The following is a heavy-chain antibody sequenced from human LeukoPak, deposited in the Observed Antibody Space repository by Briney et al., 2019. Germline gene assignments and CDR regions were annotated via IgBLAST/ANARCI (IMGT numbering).Heavy chain of an antibody. Sequence: GGSLRLSCAASGFTFSRYAIHWVRQAPGKGLEWVALLSYGGTTKHYAGSVKGRFTVSRDDSKNTLYLQMNSLRAEDTAVYYCARGKSDSNGYDYILEYWGQGTLVTVSS. D-gene: IGHD5-12*01. CDR1: GFTFSRYA. V-gene: IGHV3-30*01. J-gene: IGHJ4*02. CDR2: LSYGGTTK. CDR3: ARGKSDSNGYDYILEY.